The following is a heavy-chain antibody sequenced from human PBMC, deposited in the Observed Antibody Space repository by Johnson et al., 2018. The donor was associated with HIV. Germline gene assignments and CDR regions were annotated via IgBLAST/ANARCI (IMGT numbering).Heavy chain of an antibody. CDR1: GFTFSSYG. CDR2: IRYDGSNK. D-gene: IGHD6-6*01. V-gene: IGHV3-30*02. CDR3: ARGWFRVAARYAVDS. Sequence: QVQLVESGGGVVQPGGSLRLSCAASGFTFSSYGMHWVRQAPGKGLEWVAFIRYDGSNKYYADSVKGRFTISRDNSKNTLYLQMNSLRAEDTAVYYCARGWFRVAARYAVDSWDQGTMVTVSS. J-gene: IGHJ3*02.